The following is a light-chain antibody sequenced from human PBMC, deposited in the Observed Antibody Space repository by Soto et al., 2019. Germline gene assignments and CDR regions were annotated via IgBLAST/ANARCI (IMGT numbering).Light chain of an antibody. CDR2: VSS. Sequence: EVVLTQSPGTLSLSPWERATLSCRASQTVSNNYLAWYQLKTGQAPRLLIFVSSDRAAGIPDRFSGSGSGTDFTLPISRLEPEDVAVNYCQQYGSSPPYTFGQGTKLEIK. V-gene: IGKV3-20*01. J-gene: IGKJ2*01. CDR3: QQYGSSPPYT. CDR1: QTVSNNY.